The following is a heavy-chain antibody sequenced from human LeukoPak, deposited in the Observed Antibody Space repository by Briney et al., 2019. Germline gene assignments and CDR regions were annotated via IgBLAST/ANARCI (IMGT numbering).Heavy chain of an antibody. D-gene: IGHD2-2*01. CDR1: GGSIRSSYYY. J-gene: IGHJ5*02. V-gene: IGHV4-39*01. CDR2: IYYSGST. Sequence: PSETLSLTCTVSGGSIRSSYYYWGWIRQPPGEGLEWIGSIYYSGSTYYNPSLKSRVPISVDTSKNQFSLKLNSVTAADTAVYYCATHGRYCSSTSCYLNWFDPWGQGTLVTVSS. CDR3: ATHGRYCSSTSCYLNWFDP.